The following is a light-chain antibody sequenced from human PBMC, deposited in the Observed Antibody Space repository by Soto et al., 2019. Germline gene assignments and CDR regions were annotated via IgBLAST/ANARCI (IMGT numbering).Light chain of an antibody. CDR1: SSDVGGYNY. V-gene: IGLV2-14*01. Sequence: QSALTQPASVSGSPGQSITISCTGTSSDVGGYNYVSWYQQHPGKAPKLMIYDVINRPSGVSNRFSGSKSGNTASLTISGLQAEDEADYYCSSYTSSSTLVVFGTGTKLTVL. J-gene: IGLJ1*01. CDR2: DVI. CDR3: SSYTSSSTLVV.